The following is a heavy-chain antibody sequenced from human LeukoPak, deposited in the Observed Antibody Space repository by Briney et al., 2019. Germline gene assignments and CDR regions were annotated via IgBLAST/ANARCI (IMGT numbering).Heavy chain of an antibody. Sequence: GGSLRLSCAASGFTFSSYAMSWVRQAPGKGLEWVSAVTGNSDNTYYADSVKGRFTISRDNSKNTLYQQMNSLRAEDTAIYYCAKDYFFGSGSYPIDYWGQGTLVTVSS. CDR3: AKDYFFGSGSYPIDY. CDR2: VTGNSDNT. CDR1: GFTFSSYA. J-gene: IGHJ4*02. V-gene: IGHV3-23*01. D-gene: IGHD3-10*01.